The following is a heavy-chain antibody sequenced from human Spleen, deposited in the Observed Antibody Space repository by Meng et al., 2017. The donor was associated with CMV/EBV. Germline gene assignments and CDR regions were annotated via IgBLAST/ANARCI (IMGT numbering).Heavy chain of an antibody. Sequence: ASVKVSCKASGYTFTSYYMHWVRQAPGQGLEWLGWISGYSGNSNYAQNLQGRVTMTTDTSTSTAYMELRSLRSDDTAVYYCARDRYCSSTSCYTWGEATFDIWGQGTMVTVSS. CDR2: ISGYSGNS. J-gene: IGHJ3*02. CDR3: ARDRYCSSTSCYTWGEATFDI. D-gene: IGHD2-2*02. V-gene: IGHV1-18*04. CDR1: GYTFTSYY.